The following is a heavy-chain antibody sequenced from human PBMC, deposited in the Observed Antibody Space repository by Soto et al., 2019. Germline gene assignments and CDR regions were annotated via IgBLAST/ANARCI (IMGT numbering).Heavy chain of an antibody. J-gene: IGHJ3*02. V-gene: IGHV4-59*08. CDR2: IYYSGST. D-gene: IGHD2-15*01. Sequence: SETLSLTCTVSGGSISRYYWSWIRQPPGKELEWIGYIYYSGSTNYNPSLKSRVTISVDTSKNQFSLKLSSVTAADTAVYYCASHPKYCSGGSCYSMAFHILREGPMVTVS. CDR3: ASHPKYCSGGSCYSMAFHI. CDR1: GGSISRYY.